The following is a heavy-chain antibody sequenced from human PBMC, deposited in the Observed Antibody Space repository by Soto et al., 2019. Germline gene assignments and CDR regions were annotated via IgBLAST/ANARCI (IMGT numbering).Heavy chain of an antibody. CDR1: GGSISSGDYY. CDR3: ARYLIGWFDP. J-gene: IGHJ5*02. CDR2: IYYSGST. Sequence: QVQLQESGPGLVKPSQTLSLTCTVSGGSISSGDYYWRWIRQPPGKGLEWIGYIYYSGSTYYNPSLEGRVTISVDSSKNPFSQKLSSVTAADTGVYYCARYLIGWFDPWGQGTLVTVSS. D-gene: IGHD3-16*01. V-gene: IGHV4-30-4*01.